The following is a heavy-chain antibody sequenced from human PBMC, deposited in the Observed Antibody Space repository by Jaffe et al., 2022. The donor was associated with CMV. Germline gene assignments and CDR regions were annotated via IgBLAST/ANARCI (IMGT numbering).Heavy chain of an antibody. Sequence: QVQLVESGGGVVQPGRSLRLSCAASGFTFSSYGMHWVRQAPGKGLEWVAVIWYDGSNKYYADSVKGRFTISRDNSKNTLYLQMNSLRAEDTAVYYCARGGDSSGYYSGFDPWGQGTLVTVSS. D-gene: IGHD3-22*01. V-gene: IGHV3-33*08. CDR2: IWYDGSNK. J-gene: IGHJ5*02. CDR3: ARGGDSSGYYSGFDP. CDR1: GFTFSSYG.